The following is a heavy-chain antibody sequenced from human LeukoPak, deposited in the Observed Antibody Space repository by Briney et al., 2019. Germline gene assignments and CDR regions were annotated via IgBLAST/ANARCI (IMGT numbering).Heavy chain of an antibody. V-gene: IGHV4-59*01. D-gene: IGHD6-19*01. CDR2: IYYSGST. J-gene: IGHJ4*02. CDR1: GGSISSYY. CDR3: AREYSSGWLDY. Sequence: PSETLSLTCTVSGGSISSYYWSWIRQPPRKGLEWIGYIYYSGSTNYNPSLKSRVTISVDTSKNQFSLKLSSVAAADTAVYYRAREYSSGWLDYWGQGTLVTVSS.